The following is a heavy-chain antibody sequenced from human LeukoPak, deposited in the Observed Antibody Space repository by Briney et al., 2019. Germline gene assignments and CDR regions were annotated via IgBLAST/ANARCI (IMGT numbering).Heavy chain of an antibody. Sequence: GGSLRLSCAASGFTFSSYAMTWVRQAPGKGLEWVSAISCSGSTTYYADSVKGRFTISRDNSKNTLYLQMSSLRAEDTAVYYRARESGFGELFPDAFDMWGQGTKVTVAP. CDR3: ARESGFGELFPDAFDM. V-gene: IGHV3-23*01. D-gene: IGHD3-10*01. J-gene: IGHJ3*02. CDR1: GFTFSSYA. CDR2: ISCSGSTT.